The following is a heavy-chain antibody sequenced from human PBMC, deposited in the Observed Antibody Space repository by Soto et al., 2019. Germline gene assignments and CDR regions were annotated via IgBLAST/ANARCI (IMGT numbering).Heavy chain of an antibody. J-gene: IGHJ4*02. D-gene: IGHD2-21*02. CDR3: AKDCGGDCYSLDY. CDR2: ISYDGSNK. Sequence: ESGGGVVQPGRSLRLSCAASGFTFSSYGMHWVRQAPGKGLEWVAVISYDGSNKYYADSVKGRFTISRDNSKNTLYLQMNSLRAEDTAVYYCAKDCGGDCYSLDYWGQGTLVTVSS. V-gene: IGHV3-30*18. CDR1: GFTFSSYG.